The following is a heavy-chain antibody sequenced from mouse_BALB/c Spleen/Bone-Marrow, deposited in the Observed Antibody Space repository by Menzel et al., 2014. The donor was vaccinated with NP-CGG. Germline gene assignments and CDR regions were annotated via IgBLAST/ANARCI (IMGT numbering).Heavy chain of an antibody. Sequence: QVQLKQSGAELAKPGASVKMSCKASGYTFTSYWMHWVKQGPGQGLEWIGYINPSTGYTEYNQKFKDKATLTADKSSSTAYMQLSSLTSEDSAVYYCAREYYGSSGYFDVWGAGTTVTVSS. CDR3: AREYYGSSGYFDV. D-gene: IGHD1-1*01. V-gene: IGHV1-7*01. CDR2: INPSTGYT. J-gene: IGHJ1*01. CDR1: GYTFTSYW.